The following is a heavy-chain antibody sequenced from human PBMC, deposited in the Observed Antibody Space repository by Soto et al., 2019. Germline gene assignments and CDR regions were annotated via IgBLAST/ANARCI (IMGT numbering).Heavy chain of an antibody. V-gene: IGHV1-46*01. J-gene: IGHJ6*02. Sequence: ASVKVSCKASGYTFTSYYMHWVRQAPGQGLEWMGIINPSGGSTSYAQKFQGRVTMTRDTSTSTVYMELSSLRSEDTAVYYCARGLLRGVVRDYYYYGMDVWGQGTTVTVSS. CDR3: ARGLLRGVVRDYYYYGMDV. CDR1: GYTFTSYY. CDR2: INPSGGST. D-gene: IGHD3-10*01.